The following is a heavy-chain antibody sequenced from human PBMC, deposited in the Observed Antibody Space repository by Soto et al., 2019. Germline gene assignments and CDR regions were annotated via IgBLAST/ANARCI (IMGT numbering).Heavy chain of an antibody. V-gene: IGHV4-31*03. Sequence: QVQLQESGPGLVQPSQTLSLTCTVSGGSISSGGYYWSWIRQHPGTGLEWIGHISYSGSTYYYTSLKSRLNISVDASRNQFYLIVNSVTAAGTAVYYCARGVLHWGQGTLVTVSS. CDR1: GGSISSGGYY. CDR2: ISYSGST. J-gene: IGHJ4*01. CDR3: ARGVLH.